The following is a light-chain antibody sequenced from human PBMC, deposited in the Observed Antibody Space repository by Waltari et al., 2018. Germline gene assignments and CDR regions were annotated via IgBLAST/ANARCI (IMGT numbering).Light chain of an antibody. CDR3: QQRNNWPPGFT. Sequence: DIVLTQSPATLSLSPGEKATLSCRASQSVGSNVAWYQQKAGQAPRLLIYDASNRATGIPARFSGSGSGTDFTLTISSLEPEDFAVYYCQQRNNWPPGFTFGPETKVDIK. CDR1: QSVGSN. CDR2: DAS. J-gene: IGKJ3*01. V-gene: IGKV3-11*01.